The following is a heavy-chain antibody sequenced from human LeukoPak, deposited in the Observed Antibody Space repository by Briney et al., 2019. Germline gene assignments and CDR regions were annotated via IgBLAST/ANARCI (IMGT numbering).Heavy chain of an antibody. D-gene: IGHD3-16*02. CDR3: ARHVHDYVWGSYRQNFDY. J-gene: IGHJ4*02. V-gene: IGHV4-39*01. Sequence: SETLFLTCIVSGGSISSSSYYWGWLRQPPGKGLEWIGSIYYSGSTYYKPSLKSRVTISVDTSKNQFYLKLSSVTAADPAVYYCARHVHDYVWGSYRQNFDYWGQGTLVTVSS. CDR2: IYYSGST. CDR1: GGSISSSSYY.